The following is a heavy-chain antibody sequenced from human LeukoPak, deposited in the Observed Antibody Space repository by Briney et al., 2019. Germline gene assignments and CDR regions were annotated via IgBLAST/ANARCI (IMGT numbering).Heavy chain of an antibody. V-gene: IGHV3-48*02. J-gene: IGHJ4*02. CDR1: GFTFSSYS. CDR2: ISSSSSTI. D-gene: IGHD3-10*01. Sequence: VQPGRSLRLSCAASGFTFSSYSMNWVRQAPGKGLEWVSYISSSSSTIYYADSVKGRFTISRDNAKNSLYLQMNSLRDEDTAVYYCARERGLLWFGELLGIDYYFDYWGQGTLVTVSS. CDR3: ARERGLLWFGELLGIDYYFDY.